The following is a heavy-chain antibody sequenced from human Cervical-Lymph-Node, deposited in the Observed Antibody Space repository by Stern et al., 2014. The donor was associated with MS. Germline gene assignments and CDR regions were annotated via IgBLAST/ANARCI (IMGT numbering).Heavy chain of an antibody. CDR1: GYTLTELS. J-gene: IGHJ3*02. D-gene: IGHD4-23*01. Sequence: MQLGESGAEVKKPGASVKVSCKVSGYTLTELSMHWVRQAPGKGLEWMGGFDPEEGETIYAQKFQGRVTMTEDTSTDTAYMELSSLRSEDTAVYYCATALLRWVGVDIWGQGTMVTVSS. CDR3: ATALLRWVGVDI. CDR2: FDPEEGET. V-gene: IGHV1-24*01.